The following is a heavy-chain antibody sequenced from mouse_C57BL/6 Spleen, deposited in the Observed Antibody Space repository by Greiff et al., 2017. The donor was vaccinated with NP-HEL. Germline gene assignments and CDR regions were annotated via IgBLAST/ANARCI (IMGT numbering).Heavy chain of an antibody. CDR3: VRLDSSGLVWFAY. Sequence: EVKLVESGGGLVQPKGSLKLSCAASGFSFNTYAMNWVRQAPGKGLEWVARIRSKSNNYATYYADSVKDRFTISRDDSESMLYLQMNNLKTEDTAMYYCVRLDSSGLVWFAYWGQGTLVTVSA. J-gene: IGHJ3*01. CDR1: GFSFNTYA. CDR2: IRSKSNNYAT. D-gene: IGHD3-2*02. V-gene: IGHV10-1*01.